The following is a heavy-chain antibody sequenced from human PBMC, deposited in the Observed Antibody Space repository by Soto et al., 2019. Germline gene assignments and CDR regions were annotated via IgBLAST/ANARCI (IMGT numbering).Heavy chain of an antibody. CDR2: IYYSGST. CDR3: ASYSTMVRGVIEYYFDY. Sequence: PSETLSLTCTVSGGSISSYYCSWSRQPPGKGLEWIGYIYYSGSTNYNPSLKSRVTISVDTSKNQFSLKLSSVTAADTAVYYCASYSTMVRGVIEYYFDYWGQGTLVTVSS. D-gene: IGHD3-10*01. CDR1: GGSISSYY. J-gene: IGHJ4*02. V-gene: IGHV4-59*01.